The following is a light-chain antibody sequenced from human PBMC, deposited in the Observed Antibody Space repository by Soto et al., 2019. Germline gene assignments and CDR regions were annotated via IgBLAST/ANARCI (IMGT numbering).Light chain of an antibody. J-gene: IGLJ1*01. Sequence: QSVLTQPPSVSGAPGQRVTISCTGGSSKIGAGYDGHWYQQLPGTAPKLLIYGNSSRPSGVPDRFSGSKSGTSASLAITGLQAEDEADYYCQSYDSSLSGIGTGTKVTVL. CDR3: QSYDSSLSG. CDR2: GNS. CDR1: SSKIGAGYD. V-gene: IGLV1-40*01.